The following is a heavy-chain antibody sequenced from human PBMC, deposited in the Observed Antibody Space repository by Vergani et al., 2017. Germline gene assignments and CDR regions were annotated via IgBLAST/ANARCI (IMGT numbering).Heavy chain of an antibody. Sequence: QVQLVQSGAEVKKPGASVKVSCKASGYTFTSYYMPWVRQAPGQGLEWMGIINPSGGSTSYAQKFQGRVTMTRDTSTSTVYMELSSLRSEDTAVYYCARSSMGLTTFDSWGQGILVTVSS. J-gene: IGHJ4*02. CDR1: GYTFTSYY. D-gene: IGHD4-17*01. V-gene: IGHV1-46*01. CDR2: INPSGGST. CDR3: ARSSMGLTTFDS.